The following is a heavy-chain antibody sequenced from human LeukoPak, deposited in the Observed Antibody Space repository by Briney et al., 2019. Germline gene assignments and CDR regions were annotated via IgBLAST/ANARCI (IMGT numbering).Heavy chain of an antibody. Sequence: GGSLRLSCAASGFTFSSYSMNRVRQAPGKGLEWVSSISSSSSYIYYADSVKGRFTISRDNAKNSLYLQMNSLRAEDTAVYYCARAGESYYYSYYMDVWGKGTTVTVSS. CDR2: ISSSSSYI. V-gene: IGHV3-21*01. CDR3: ARAGESYYYSYYMDV. J-gene: IGHJ6*03. CDR1: GFTFSSYS. D-gene: IGHD3-10*01.